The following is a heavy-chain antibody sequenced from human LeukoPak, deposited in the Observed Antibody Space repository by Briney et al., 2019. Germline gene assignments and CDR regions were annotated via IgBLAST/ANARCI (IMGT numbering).Heavy chain of an antibody. V-gene: IGHV4-39*07. CDR2: IYHSGST. J-gene: IGHJ1*01. Sequence: SETLSLTCSVSGDSISSSSYYWGWIRQPPGKGLEWIGSIYHSGSTYYNPSLKSRVTISVDTSKNQFSLKLSSVTAADTAVYYCARGKYQLLYRYFQHWGQGTLVTVSS. D-gene: IGHD2-2*02. CDR1: GDSISSSSYY. CDR3: ARGKYQLLYRYFQH.